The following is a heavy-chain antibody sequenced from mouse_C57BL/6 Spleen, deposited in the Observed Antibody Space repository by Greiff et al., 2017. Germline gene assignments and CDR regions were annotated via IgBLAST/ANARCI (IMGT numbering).Heavy chain of an antibody. D-gene: IGHD1-2*01. CDR1: GFNIKNSY. V-gene: IGHV14-3*01. J-gene: IGHJ2*01. CDR3: ANTTADY. CDR2: IDPANGNT. Sequence: VQLQQSVAELVRPGASVSLSCTASGFNIKNSYMNWVKQRPEQGLEWIGRIDPANGNTKYAPTFQGKATITADTSSNTAYLQHSSLTSEGTAIYYGANTTADYWGQGTTLTVSS.